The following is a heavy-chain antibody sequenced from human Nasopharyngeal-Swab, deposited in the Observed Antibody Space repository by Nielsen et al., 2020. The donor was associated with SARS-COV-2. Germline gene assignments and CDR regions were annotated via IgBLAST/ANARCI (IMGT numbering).Heavy chain of an antibody. CDR3: ARARGIQLWDGPVVDY. CDR1: GFIFSDYY. V-gene: IGHV3-11*01. Sequence: GGSLRLSCAASGFIFSDYYMSWIRQAPGKGLEWVSYISSSASTIYYADSVKGRFTISRDNAKNSLYLQMNSLRAEDTAVYYCARARGIQLWDGPVVDYWGQGTLVTVSS. J-gene: IGHJ4*02. D-gene: IGHD5-18*01. CDR2: ISSSASTI.